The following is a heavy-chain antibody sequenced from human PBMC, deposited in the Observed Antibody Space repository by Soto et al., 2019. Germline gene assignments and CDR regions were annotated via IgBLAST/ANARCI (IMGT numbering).Heavy chain of an antibody. CDR3: ATELGANPPSPLDV. J-gene: IGHJ4*02. CDR1: GVTFSSET. D-gene: IGHD5-12*01. V-gene: IGHV1-69*01. CDR2: IIPLFGTA. Sequence: QVQLVQSGADVKKPGSSVKVSCQASGVTFSSETLGWVRQAPGQGLEWVGGIIPLFGTASYAQKFQGRVTITADESTSTVYMEWISLRSDDTAVSGLATELGANPPSPLDVWGQGTLVTFSS.